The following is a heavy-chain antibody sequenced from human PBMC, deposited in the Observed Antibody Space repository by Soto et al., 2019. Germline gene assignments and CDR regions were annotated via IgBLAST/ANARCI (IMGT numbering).Heavy chain of an antibody. CDR2: ITSASDYI. V-gene: IGHV3-21*01. D-gene: IGHD3-9*01. CDR1: GFMFTRST. CDR3: ARVGTGSSTPLDI. Sequence: GGSLRLSCVASGFMFTRSTMNWVRQAPGKGLEWVSSITSASDYIFYAGSVKGRFTISRDNAKNSLYLQMNSLRAEDTAVYYCARVGTGSSTPLDIWGQGLWSPSPQ. J-gene: IGHJ3*02.